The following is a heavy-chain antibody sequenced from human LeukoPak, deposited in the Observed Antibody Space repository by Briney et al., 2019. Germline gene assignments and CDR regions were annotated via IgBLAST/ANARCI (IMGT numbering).Heavy chain of an antibody. V-gene: IGHV3-21*01. J-gene: IGHJ6*02. Sequence: GGSLRLSCAASGFTFSSYSMNWVRQAPGKGLEWVSSISSSSSYIYYADSVKGRFTISRDNAKNSLYLQMNSLRAEDTAVFYCAALLKGYYGMDVWGQGTTVTVSS. CDR1: GFTFSSYS. CDR3: AALLKGYYGMDV. CDR2: ISSSSSYI. D-gene: IGHD3-10*01.